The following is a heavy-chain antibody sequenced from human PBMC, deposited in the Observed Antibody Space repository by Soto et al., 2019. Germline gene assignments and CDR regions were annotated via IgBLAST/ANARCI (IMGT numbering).Heavy chain of an antibody. V-gene: IGHV3-23*01. Sequence: EVQLLESGGGLVQPGGSLRLSCAASGFTFSSYAMSWVRQAPGKGLEWVSAFSGSGGSTYYADSVKGRFTISRDNSKNTLYTEMDSLRAEDTGVYYCAKDGGQWGHDYVGAFDIWGQGTKVTVSS. J-gene: IGHJ3*02. CDR3: AKDGGQWGHDYVGAFDI. D-gene: IGHD5-12*01. CDR2: FSGSGGST. CDR1: GFTFSSYA.